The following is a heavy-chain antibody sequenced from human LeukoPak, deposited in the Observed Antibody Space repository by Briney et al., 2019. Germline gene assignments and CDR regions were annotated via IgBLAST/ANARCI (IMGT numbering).Heavy chain of an antibody. CDR3: ARRVLYYDSSGYGTYYYYMDV. CDR1: GFTLSSYW. CDR2: IKQEGSEK. J-gene: IGHJ6*03. D-gene: IGHD3-22*01. Sequence: GGSLRLSCAASGFTLSSYWMSWVRQAPGKGLEGVANIKQEGSEKYYVDSVKGRFTISRDNAKNSLYLQMNSLRAADTAVYYCARRVLYYDSSGYGTYYYYMDVWGKGTTVTVSS. V-gene: IGHV3-7*01.